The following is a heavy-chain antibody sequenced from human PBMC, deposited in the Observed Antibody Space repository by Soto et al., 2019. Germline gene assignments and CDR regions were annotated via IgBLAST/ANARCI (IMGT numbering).Heavy chain of an antibody. CDR3: ARDASAYDGGWYPRGFDP. Sequence: GGSLRLSCAASGFTFSTYGMHWVRQAPGKWLEWVAIIWYDGSNKYYADSVKGRFTISRDDSKNTLYLQMNSLRVEDTAVYFCARDASAYDGGWYPRGFDPWGQGXLVTVYS. V-gene: IGHV3-33*01. D-gene: IGHD6-19*01. CDR1: GFTFSTYG. J-gene: IGHJ5*02. CDR2: IWYDGSNK.